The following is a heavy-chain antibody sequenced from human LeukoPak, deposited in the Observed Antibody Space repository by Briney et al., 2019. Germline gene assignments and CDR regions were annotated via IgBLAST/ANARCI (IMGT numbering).Heavy chain of an antibody. CDR3: GRDDGFSSFTY. CDR1: GFTFTSYS. J-gene: IGHJ4*02. D-gene: IGHD3/OR15-3a*01. V-gene: IGHV3-7*01. CDR2: INLDGSQR. Sequence: PGGSLRLSCAASGFTFTSYSMDWLRQAPGKGLEWVASINLDGSQRDYMASVEGRFTISRDNAKNSLFLQMNSLRVEDTAVYYCGRDDGFSSFTYWGQGDLVTVSS.